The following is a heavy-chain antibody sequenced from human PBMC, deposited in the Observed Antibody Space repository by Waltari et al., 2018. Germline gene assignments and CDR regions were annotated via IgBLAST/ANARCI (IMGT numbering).Heavy chain of an antibody. Sequence: DVQLVDSGGGLLQHAGSLTLSCAAAGFTVSNNDMSWVRQAPGKGLEWVSVIYSGGTTHYADSVKGRFTISRDNSKNTLYLQMNSLRAEDTAVYYCARGAPRDWGQGTLVTVSS. V-gene: IGHV3-53*01. CDR2: IYSGGTT. J-gene: IGHJ4*02. CDR1: GFTVSNND. CDR3: ARGAPRD.